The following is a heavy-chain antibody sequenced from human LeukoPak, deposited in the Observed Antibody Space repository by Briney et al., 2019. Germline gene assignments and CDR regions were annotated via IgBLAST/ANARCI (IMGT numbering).Heavy chain of an antibody. CDR3: AKVDWDYCARRSCFLFDD. J-gene: IGHJ4*02. V-gene: IGHV3-30*02. Sequence: GGSPRLSCAASGFTFGSYGMHWVRQAAGKGLEWGAFTRYDGSDKYYVDSVKGRFTISRDSSKNTLYLQMNSLRAEDTAVYYCAKVDWDYCARRSCFLFDDWGQGTLVTVSS. D-gene: IGHD2-15*01. CDR2: TRYDGSDK. CDR1: GFTFGSYG.